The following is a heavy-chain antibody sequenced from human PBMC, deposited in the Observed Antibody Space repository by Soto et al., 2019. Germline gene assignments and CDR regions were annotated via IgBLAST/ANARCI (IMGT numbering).Heavy chain of an antibody. Sequence: ASLKVSCKASGKSLTTYYMHWVRQAPGQGLEWMGIINPSGGRTTYAQKFQGRVTMTRDTSTSTFHMELSSLTSEDTAVYYCAGLYHYDSSGYYDYWGQGTLVTVSS. CDR3: AGLYHYDSSGYYDY. V-gene: IGHV1-46*01. CDR1: GKSLTTYY. D-gene: IGHD3-22*01. CDR2: INPSGGRT. J-gene: IGHJ4*02.